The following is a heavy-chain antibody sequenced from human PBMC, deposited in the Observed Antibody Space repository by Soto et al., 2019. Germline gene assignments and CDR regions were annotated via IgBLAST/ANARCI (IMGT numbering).Heavy chain of an antibody. V-gene: IGHV1-46*01. CDR3: ARDLSRYRAAAGTTPFAY. Sequence: ASVTVSCKASGYTFTCYYMHWVRHAPGQGLEWMGIINPSGGSTSYAQKFQGRVTMTRDTSTSTVYMELSSLRSEDTAVYYCARDLSRYRAAAGTTPFAYRGQGTLVTVSS. CDR1: GYTFTCYY. CDR2: INPSGGST. D-gene: IGHD6-13*01. J-gene: IGHJ4*02.